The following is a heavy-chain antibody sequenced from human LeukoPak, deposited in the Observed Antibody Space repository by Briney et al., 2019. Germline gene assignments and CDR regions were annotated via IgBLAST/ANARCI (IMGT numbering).Heavy chain of an antibody. V-gene: IGHV3-15*07. J-gene: IGHJ6*02. D-gene: IGHD3-22*01. CDR1: GLIFSNAW. Sequence: GGSLRLSCAVSGLIFSNAWMNWVRQAPGKGLEWVGRIKRETDGGTTDYAAPAKGRFTISRDDSKNTLYMQMNSLKTEDTAMYYCTTDSPHYYDSSGPMDAWGQGTTVTVSS. CDR3: TTDSPHYYDSSGPMDA. CDR2: IKRETDGGTT.